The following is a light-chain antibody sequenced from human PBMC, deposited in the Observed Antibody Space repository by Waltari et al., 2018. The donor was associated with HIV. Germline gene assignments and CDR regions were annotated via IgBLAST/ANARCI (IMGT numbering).Light chain of an antibody. Sequence: QPALTQPASVSGSPGKSITISCTGTSSDVGSYNLGSWYQQNPGKAPKVMIYEVNKRPSGVSNRFSGSKSGNTASLTISGLQAEDEAEYYCCSHAGSSIYFVFGTGTKVTVL. CDR3: CSHAGSSIYFV. CDR2: EVN. J-gene: IGLJ1*01. CDR1: SSDVGSYNL. V-gene: IGLV2-23*02.